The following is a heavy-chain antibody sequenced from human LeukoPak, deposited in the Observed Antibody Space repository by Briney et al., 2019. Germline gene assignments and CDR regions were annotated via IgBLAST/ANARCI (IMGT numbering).Heavy chain of an antibody. J-gene: IGHJ4*02. CDR2: INPDSGGA. Sequence: ASVKVSCKASGYTFTGNFMRWLRQAPGQGLEWMGLINPDSGGANYAQKFQGRVTMTRDTSISTAYMELSRLRSDDTAVYYCARGTDCSGGSCLDYWGQGTLVTVSS. D-gene: IGHD2-15*01. CDR3: ARGTDCSGGSCLDY. V-gene: IGHV1-2*06. CDR1: GYTFTGNF.